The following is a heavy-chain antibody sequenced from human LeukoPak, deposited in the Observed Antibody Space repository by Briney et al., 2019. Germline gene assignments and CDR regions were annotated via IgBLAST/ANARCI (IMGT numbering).Heavy chain of an antibody. D-gene: IGHD3-22*01. CDR2: IYTSGST. CDR3: ARPHADPNYYDSSGYYYDAFDI. V-gene: IGHV4-61*02. J-gene: IGHJ3*02. Sequence: PSETLSLTCTVSGGSISSGSYYWSWIRQPAGKGLEWIGRIYTSGSTNYNPSLKSRVTISVDTSKNQFSLKLSSVTAADTAVYYCARPHADPNYYDSSGYYYDAFDIWGQRTMVTVSS. CDR1: GGSISSGSYY.